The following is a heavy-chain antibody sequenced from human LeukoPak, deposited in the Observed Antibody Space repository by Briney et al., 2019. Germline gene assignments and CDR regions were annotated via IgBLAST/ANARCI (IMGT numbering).Heavy chain of an antibody. D-gene: IGHD6-13*01. Sequence: SETLSLTCTVSGGSISSSSYYWGWIRQPPGKGLEWIGSIYYSGSTYYNPSLKSRVTISVDTSKNQFSLKLSSVTAADTAVYYCARARRKGIAAAGTFDYWGQGTLVTVSS. V-gene: IGHV4-39*07. J-gene: IGHJ4*02. CDR1: GGSISSSSYY. CDR2: IYYSGST. CDR3: ARARRKGIAAAGTFDY.